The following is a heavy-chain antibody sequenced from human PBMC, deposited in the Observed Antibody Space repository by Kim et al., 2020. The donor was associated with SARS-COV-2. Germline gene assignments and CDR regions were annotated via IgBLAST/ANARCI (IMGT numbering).Heavy chain of an antibody. V-gene: IGHV4-59*01. J-gene: IGHJ6*02. Sequence: PAPTSRVTISVDTSKNQFSLRLSSVTAADTAVYYCARDLIAAAGTYYGMDVWGQGTTVTVSS. CDR3: ARDLIAAAGTYYGMDV. D-gene: IGHD6-13*01.